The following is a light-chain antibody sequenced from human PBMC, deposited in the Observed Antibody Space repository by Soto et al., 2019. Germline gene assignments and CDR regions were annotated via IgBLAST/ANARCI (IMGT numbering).Light chain of an antibody. CDR2: AAS. V-gene: IGKV1-39*01. J-gene: IGKJ1*01. CDR3: QQSYSNLTWT. Sequence: DIQMTQSPSSLSASVGDRVTITCRASQSISSYLNWYQQKPGKAPKLLIYAASSLQSGVPSRFSGSGSGTDFTLTISSLQPEDFATYYCQQSYSNLTWTFGQGTKVDSK. CDR1: QSISSY.